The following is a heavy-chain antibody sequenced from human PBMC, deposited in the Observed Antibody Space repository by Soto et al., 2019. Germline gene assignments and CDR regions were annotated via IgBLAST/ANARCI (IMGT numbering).Heavy chain of an antibody. CDR3: ARPYSGSYYFDY. V-gene: IGHV4-39*01. J-gene: IGHJ4*02. CDR1: GGSISSSSYY. CDR2: IYYSGST. Sequence: PSETLSLTCTVSGGSISSSSYYWGWIRQPPGKGLEWIGSIYYSGSTYYNPSLKSRVTISVDTSKNQFSLKLSSVTAADTAVYYCARPYSGSYYFDYWGQGTLVTVS. D-gene: IGHD1-26*01.